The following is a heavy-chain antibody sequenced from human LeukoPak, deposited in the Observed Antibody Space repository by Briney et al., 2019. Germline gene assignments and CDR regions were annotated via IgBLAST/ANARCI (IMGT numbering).Heavy chain of an antibody. V-gene: IGHV3-48*02. CDR3: ARDPHIAAAGTIFDY. D-gene: IGHD6-13*01. Sequence: GGSLRLSCVVSGFTFSSCSMNWVHQAPGKGLEWVSYISSSSTTRYYADSVKGRFTISRDNAKNSLYLQMNSLRDEDSAVYYCARDPHIAAAGTIFDYWGQGTLVTVSS. J-gene: IGHJ4*02. CDR2: ISSSSTTR. CDR1: GFTFSSCS.